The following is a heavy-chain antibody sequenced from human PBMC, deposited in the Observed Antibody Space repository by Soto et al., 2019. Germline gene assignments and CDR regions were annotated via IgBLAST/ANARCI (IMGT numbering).Heavy chain of an antibody. D-gene: IGHD5-18*01. V-gene: IGHV1-69*06. CDR3: ARDLYTAMDSYYYYGMDV. CDR1: GGTFSSYA. J-gene: IGHJ6*02. Sequence: QVQPVQSGAEVKKPGSSVKVSCKASGGTFSSYAISWVRQAPGQGLEWMGGIIPIFGTANYAQKFQGRVTITADKSTSTAYMELSSLRSEDTAVYYCARDLYTAMDSYYYYGMDVWGQGTTVTVSS. CDR2: IIPIFGTA.